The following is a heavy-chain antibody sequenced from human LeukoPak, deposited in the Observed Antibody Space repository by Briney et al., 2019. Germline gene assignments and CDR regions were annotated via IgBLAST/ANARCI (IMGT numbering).Heavy chain of an antibody. Sequence: PSETLSLTCAVYGGAFSGSYWSWIRQPPGKGLGWIGEINHSGDTKSKPSLKSRVSMSVDVSKNQFSLKLTSLTAADTAVYYCARGSRNYNNYEGADYWGQGTLVTVSS. CDR2: INHSGDT. CDR3: ARGSRNYNNYEGADY. D-gene: IGHD4-11*01. J-gene: IGHJ4*02. V-gene: IGHV4-34*01. CDR1: GGAFSGSY.